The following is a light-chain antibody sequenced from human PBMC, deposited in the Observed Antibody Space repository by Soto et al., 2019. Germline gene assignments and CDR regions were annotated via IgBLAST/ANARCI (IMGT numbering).Light chain of an antibody. J-gene: IGKJ4*01. Sequence: DIKMTQSPSSLSASVGDRVTITCRASRSISSFLNWYQQKPGKAPQLLIYAASSLQGGVPSRFSGSGSWTDFTLTISSLQPEDSATYYCQQSDSAPLTFGGGTRVEVK. CDR1: RSISSF. V-gene: IGKV1-39*01. CDR3: QQSDSAPLT. CDR2: AAS.